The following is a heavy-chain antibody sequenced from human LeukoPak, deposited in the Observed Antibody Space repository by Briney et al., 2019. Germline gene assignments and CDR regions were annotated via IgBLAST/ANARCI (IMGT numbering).Heavy chain of an antibody. V-gene: IGHV3-9*01. D-gene: IGHD3-16*01. J-gene: IGHJ3*01. CDR1: GFTFSTFA. Sequence: GGSLRLSCAASGFTFSTFAMSWVRQAPGKGPEWVSRIGWDGVNRGYADSVKGRFTISRDNAKSSLYLQMNSLRVEDTALYYCARGIVDAFDVWGQGTMVTVSP. CDR3: ARGIVDAFDV. CDR2: IGWDGVNR.